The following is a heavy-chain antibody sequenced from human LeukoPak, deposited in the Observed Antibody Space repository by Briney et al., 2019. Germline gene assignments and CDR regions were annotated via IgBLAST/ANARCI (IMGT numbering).Heavy chain of an antibody. J-gene: IGHJ6*02. Sequence: ASVKVSCKASGYTFTSYGFSWVRQAPGQGLEWMGWISAYNGDTNYAQKLQGRVTMTTDTSTKTAYMDLRSLRSDDTAVYYCARECTSCAYNGMDVWGQGTTATVSS. D-gene: IGHD2-2*01. CDR2: ISAYNGDT. CDR1: GYTFTSYG. CDR3: ARECTSCAYNGMDV. V-gene: IGHV1-18*01.